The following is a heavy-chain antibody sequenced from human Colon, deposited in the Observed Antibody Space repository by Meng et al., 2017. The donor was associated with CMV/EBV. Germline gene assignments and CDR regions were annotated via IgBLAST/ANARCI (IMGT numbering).Heavy chain of an antibody. J-gene: IGHJ4*02. V-gene: IGHV3-30*04. D-gene: IGHD6-19*01. CDR1: GFTFSSHA. CDR3: AREERGSGWSADY. Sequence: GGSLRLSCAASGFTFSSHAMHWVRQAPGKGLEWVAVISQDGTYKYDADSVKGRFTISRDNAKSTLYLQMNSLRPEDTAVYYCAREERGSGWSADYWGQGTLVTVSS. CDR2: ISQDGTYK.